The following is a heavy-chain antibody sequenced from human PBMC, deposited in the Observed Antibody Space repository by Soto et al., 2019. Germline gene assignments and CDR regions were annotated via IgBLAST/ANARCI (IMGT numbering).Heavy chain of an antibody. D-gene: IGHD3-10*01. Sequence: EVQLLESGGGLVQPGGSPRLSCAASGLTFSSSAMNWVRQAPGKGLEWVAAISGSGHRTYYADSVKGRFTISRDNSKNTVYLQMNSLRAEDTAVYYCAKNYDYDSSGTSGPNWFDPWGQGTLVTVSS. J-gene: IGHJ5*02. CDR3: AKNYDYDSSGTSGPNWFDP. V-gene: IGHV3-23*01. CDR1: GLTFSSSA. CDR2: ISGSGHRT.